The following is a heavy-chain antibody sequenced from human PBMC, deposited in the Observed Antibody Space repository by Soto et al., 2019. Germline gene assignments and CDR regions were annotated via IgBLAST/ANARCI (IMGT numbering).Heavy chain of an antibody. CDR1: GYTFTSYD. CDR3: ARERSGSSDY. V-gene: IGHV1-8*01. CDR2: MNPNSRNT. J-gene: IGHJ4*02. D-gene: IGHD1-26*01. Sequence: QVQLVQSGAEVKKPGASVKVSCKASGYTFTSYDINWVRQAPGQGLEWMGWMNPNSRNTGYAQKFQGRVTMTRTTSISTAYMELSSLRSEDPAVYYCARERSGSSDYWGQGTLVTVSS.